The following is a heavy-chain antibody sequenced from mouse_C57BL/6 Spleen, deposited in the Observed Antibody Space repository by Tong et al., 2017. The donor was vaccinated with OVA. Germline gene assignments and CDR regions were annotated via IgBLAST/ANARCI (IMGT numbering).Heavy chain of an antibody. CDR2: IDPETGGT. D-gene: IGHD1-1*01. J-gene: IGHJ3*01. CDR1: GYTFTDYE. V-gene: IGHV1-15*01. CDR3: AREGDYYGSSPFAY. Sequence: VQLQESGAELVRPGASVTLSCKASGYTFTDYEMHWVKQTPVHGLEWIGAIDPETGGTAYNQKFKGKAILTADKSSSKDYMELSSLTSEDSAVYFCAREGDYYGSSPFAYWGQGTLVTVSA.